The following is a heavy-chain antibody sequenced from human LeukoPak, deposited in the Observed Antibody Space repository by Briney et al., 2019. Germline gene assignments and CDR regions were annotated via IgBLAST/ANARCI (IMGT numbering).Heavy chain of an antibody. CDR3: AKGEAAAIYGMDV. J-gene: IGHJ6*02. Sequence: GGSLRLSCAASGFTFRSYAMSWVRQAPGKGLEWVSAISGSGGSTYYADSVKGRFTISRDNSKNTLYLQMNSLRAEDTAVYYCAKGEAAAIYGMDVWGQGTTVTVSS. D-gene: IGHD6-13*01. CDR1: GFTFRSYA. CDR2: ISGSGGST. V-gene: IGHV3-23*01.